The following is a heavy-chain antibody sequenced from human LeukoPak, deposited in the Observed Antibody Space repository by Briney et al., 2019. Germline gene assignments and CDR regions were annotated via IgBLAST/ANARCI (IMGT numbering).Heavy chain of an antibody. D-gene: IGHD3-9*01. CDR3: ASPGYDILTPLDY. V-gene: IGHV3-74*01. CDR2: INSDGSST. J-gene: IGHJ4*02. CDR1: GFTFSSYW. Sequence: GGSLRLSCAASGFTFSSYWMHWVRQAPGKGLVWVSRINSDGSSTSYADSVKGRFTISRDNAKNTLYLQMNSLRAEDTAVYYCASPGYDILTPLDYWGQGTLVTVSS.